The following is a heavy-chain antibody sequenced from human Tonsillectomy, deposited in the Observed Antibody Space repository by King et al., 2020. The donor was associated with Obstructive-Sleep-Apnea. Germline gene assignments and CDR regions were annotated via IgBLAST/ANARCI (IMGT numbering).Heavy chain of an antibody. V-gene: IGHV4-31*03. Sequence: MQLQESGPGLVKPSQTLSLTCTVSGGSISSGGYYWSWIRQHPGKGLEWIGYIYYSGSTYYNPSLKSRVTISVDTSKNQFSLKLSSVTAADTAVYYCARSGRNRYYYDSSSLDYWGQGTLVTVSS. CDR1: GGSISSGGYY. J-gene: IGHJ4*02. CDR3: ARSGRNRYYYDSSSLDY. D-gene: IGHD3-22*01. CDR2: IYYSGST.